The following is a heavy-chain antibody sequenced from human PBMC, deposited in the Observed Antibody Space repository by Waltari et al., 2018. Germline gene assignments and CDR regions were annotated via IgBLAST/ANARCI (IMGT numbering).Heavy chain of an antibody. CDR1: GFTFSSYW. Sequence: VQLVESGGGLVQPGGSLRLSCAASGFTFSSYWMSWIRQPPGKGLEWIGYIYYSGSTNYNPSLKSRVTISVDTSKNQFSLKLSSVTAADTAVYYCARVGPTNYMDVWGKGTTVTVSS. J-gene: IGHJ6*03. V-gene: IGHV4-59*01. CDR3: ARVGPTNYMDV. CDR2: IYYSGST.